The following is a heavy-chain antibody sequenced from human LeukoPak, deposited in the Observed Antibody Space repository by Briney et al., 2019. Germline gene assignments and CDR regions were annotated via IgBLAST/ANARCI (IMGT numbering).Heavy chain of an antibody. Sequence: GGSLRLSCAASGFTFSSYWMSWVRQAPGKGLAWVANIKQDGSEKYYVASVKGRFTISRDNAKNSLYLQMNSLRAEDTAVYYCAREAYNWNIDVFDIWGQGTMVTVSS. CDR1: GFTFSSYW. V-gene: IGHV3-7*01. CDR3: AREAYNWNIDVFDI. J-gene: IGHJ3*02. CDR2: IKQDGSEK. D-gene: IGHD1/OR15-1a*01.